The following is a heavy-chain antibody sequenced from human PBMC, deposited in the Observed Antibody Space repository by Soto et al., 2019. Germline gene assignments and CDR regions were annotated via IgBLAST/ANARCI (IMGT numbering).Heavy chain of an antibody. CDR3: TTGHYYYYYGMDV. CDR2: IKSKTDGGTT. Sequence: GGSLRLSCAASGFTFSNAWMNWVRQAPGKGLEWVGRIKSKTDGGTTDYAAPVKGSFTISRDDSKNTLYLQMNSLKTEDTAVYYCTTGHYYYYYGMDVWGQGTTVTVSS. J-gene: IGHJ6*02. V-gene: IGHV3-15*07. CDR1: GFTFSNAW.